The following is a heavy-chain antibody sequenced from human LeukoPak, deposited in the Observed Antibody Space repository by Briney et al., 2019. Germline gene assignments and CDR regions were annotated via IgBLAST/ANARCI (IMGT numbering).Heavy chain of an antibody. CDR3: ARGRYYYDSSGRDSASWYFDY. Sequence: SVKVSCTASGGTFSSYAISGVRQAPGQGLEWMGGIIPIFGTANYAQKFQGRVTITADKSTSTAYMEMSSLRSEDTAVYYCARGRYYYDSSGRDSASWYFDYWGQGTLVTVSS. CDR2: IIPIFGTA. D-gene: IGHD3-22*01. J-gene: IGHJ4*02. CDR1: GGTFSSYA. V-gene: IGHV1-69*06.